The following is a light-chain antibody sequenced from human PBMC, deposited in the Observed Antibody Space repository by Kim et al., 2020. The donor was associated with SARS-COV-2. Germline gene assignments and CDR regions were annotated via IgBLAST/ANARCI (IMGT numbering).Light chain of an antibody. CDR3: QHHSTYPIT. V-gene: IGKV1-5*01. CDR2: DDS. Sequence: ASVGDRVTSTGRASQSIGGWLAWYQQKPGKAPKLLIHDDSSVESGVPSRFSGSGSETEFTLTISSLQPDDFAAYYCQHHSTYPITFGQGTRLEIK. J-gene: IGKJ5*01. CDR1: QSIGGW.